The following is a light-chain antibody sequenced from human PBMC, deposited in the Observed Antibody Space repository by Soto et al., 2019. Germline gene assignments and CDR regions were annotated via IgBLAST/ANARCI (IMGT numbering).Light chain of an antibody. J-gene: IGLJ2*01. CDR2: DVS. Sequence: QSALTRPASVSGSPGQSITISCTGTSSDVGGYNYVSWYQQHPGKAPKLMIYDVSNRPSGVSNRFSGSKSGNTASLTISGLQAEDEADYCCSSYTSSSTPVVFGGGTKLTVL. V-gene: IGLV2-14*01. CDR3: SSYTSSSTPVV. CDR1: SSDVGGYNY.